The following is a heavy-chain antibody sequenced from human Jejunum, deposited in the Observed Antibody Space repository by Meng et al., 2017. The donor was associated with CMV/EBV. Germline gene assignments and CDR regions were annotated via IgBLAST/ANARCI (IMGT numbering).Heavy chain of an antibody. CDR1: Y. D-gene: IGHD5-18*01. CDR2: IFNSGRT. V-gene: IGHV4-38-2*02. CDR3: ARDHPNLISETELGYFRLDP. J-gene: IGHJ5*02. Sequence: YWAWIRQPPGKGLEWIGNIFNSGRTSYNSSLKSRVTISIDTSKKQFSLKLDSVTAADTAVYYCARDHPNLISETELGYFRLDPWGQGTLVTVSS.